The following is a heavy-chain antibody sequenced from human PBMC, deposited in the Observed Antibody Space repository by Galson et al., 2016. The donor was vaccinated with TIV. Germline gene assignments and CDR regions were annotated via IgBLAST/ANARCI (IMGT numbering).Heavy chain of an antibody. Sequence: SVKVSCKASGYTFSKYYMHWVRQAPGQGLEWMGIINPSDGTTVYAQSFQGRVTMTRDTSTSTVYMELSSLTSEDTAVYYCVGGMGSGRPRNFDYWGQGTLVTVST. CDR1: GYTFSKYY. CDR2: INPSDGTT. J-gene: IGHJ4*02. CDR3: VGGMGSGRPRNFDY. V-gene: IGHV1-46*01. D-gene: IGHD3-10*01.